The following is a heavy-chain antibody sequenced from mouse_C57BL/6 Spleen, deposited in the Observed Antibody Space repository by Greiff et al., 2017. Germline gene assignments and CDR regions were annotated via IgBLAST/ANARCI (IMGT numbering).Heavy chain of an antibody. CDR1: GYTFTSYW. Sequence: VQLQQPGAELVKPGASVKLSCKASGYTFTSYWMQWVKQRPGQGLEWIGEIDPSDSYTNYNQKFKGKATLTVDTSSSTAYMQLSSLTSEDSAVYYCARSGDYDRRAWFAYWGQGTLVTVSA. CDR2: IDPSDSYT. CDR3: ARSGDYDRRAWFAY. V-gene: IGHV1-50*01. D-gene: IGHD2-4*01. J-gene: IGHJ3*01.